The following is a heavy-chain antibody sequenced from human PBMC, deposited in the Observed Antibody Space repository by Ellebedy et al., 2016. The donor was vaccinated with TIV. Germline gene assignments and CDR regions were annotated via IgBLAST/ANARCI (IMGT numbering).Heavy chain of an antibody. Sequence: GESLKISCAASGFTFSSNWMSLVRQTPGKGLEWVAYIKQDGSEKYYVDSVKGRFTISSDNAKNSLYLQMNSLRAEDTAVYYCARGRSFNWGQGTLVTVSS. CDR2: IKQDGSEK. CDR1: GFTFSSNW. J-gene: IGHJ4*02. CDR3: ARGRSFN. D-gene: IGHD3-10*01. V-gene: IGHV3-7*03.